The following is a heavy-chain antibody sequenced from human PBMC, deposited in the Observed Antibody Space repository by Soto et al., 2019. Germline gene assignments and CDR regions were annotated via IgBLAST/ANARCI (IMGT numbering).Heavy chain of an antibody. CDR3: ARSQGSSTSLEIYYYYYYGMNV. CDR2: IIPISDTT. V-gene: IGHV1-69*13. D-gene: IGHD2-2*01. CDR1: GGTFSSYA. Sequence: SVKVSCKASGGTFSSYAISWVRQAPGQGLEWMGGIIPISDTTNYAQKFQGRVTITADESTSTAYMELSSLRSEDTAVYYCARSQGSSTSLEIYYYYYYGMNVWGQGTTVTVSS. J-gene: IGHJ6*02.